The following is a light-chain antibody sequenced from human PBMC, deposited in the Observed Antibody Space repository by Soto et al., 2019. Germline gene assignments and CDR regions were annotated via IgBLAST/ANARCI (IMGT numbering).Light chain of an antibody. Sequence: QSTLTQPASLSGSPGQSIAISCTGTSSDVGGYDYVSWYQQQPDKAPKLMIYEVTKRPSGVSNRFSGSKSGNTASLTISGLQAEDEADYYCSSHTSGSTRVFGTGTKVTVL. CDR1: SSDVGGYDY. J-gene: IGLJ1*01. CDR2: EVT. V-gene: IGLV2-14*01. CDR3: SSHTSGSTRV.